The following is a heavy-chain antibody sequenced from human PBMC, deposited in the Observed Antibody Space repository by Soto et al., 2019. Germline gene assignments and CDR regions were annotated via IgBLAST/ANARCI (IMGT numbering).Heavy chain of an antibody. J-gene: IGHJ4*02. CDR2: IYYSGST. Sequence: SETLSLTCTVSGGSISSGSYYWSWMRQPPGQGLEYIGYIYYSGSTNYNPSLKSRVTISVDTSKNQFSLKLSSVTAADTAVYYCARGGDDYGDYVDEDYFDYWGQGTLVTVSS. CDR3: ARGGDDYGDYVDEDYFDY. V-gene: IGHV4-61*01. D-gene: IGHD4-17*01. CDR1: GGSISSGSYY.